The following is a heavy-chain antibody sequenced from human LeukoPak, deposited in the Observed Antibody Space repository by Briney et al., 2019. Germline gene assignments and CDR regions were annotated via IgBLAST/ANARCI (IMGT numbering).Heavy chain of an antibody. CDR3: ARDDPWGVAAAGSGY. CDR2: IKQDGTEK. Sequence: PGGSLRLSCAASGLTLSSYWMSWVRQAPGKGLEWVANIKQDGTEKHYVDSVKGRFTISRDNAKNSLYLQMNSLRAEDTAVYYCARDDPWGVAAAGSGYWGQGTLVTVSS. CDR1: GLTLSSYW. V-gene: IGHV3-7*01. J-gene: IGHJ4*02. D-gene: IGHD6-13*01.